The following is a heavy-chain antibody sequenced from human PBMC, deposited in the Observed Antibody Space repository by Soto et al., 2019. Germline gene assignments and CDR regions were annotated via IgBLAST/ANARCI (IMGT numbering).Heavy chain of an antibody. J-gene: IGHJ4*02. CDR2: ASYDGRET. CDR1: GFDFRSYG. Sequence: GGSLRLSCAASGFDFRSYGIHWVRQAPGKGLEWVAAASYDGRETFYADSAKGRFTVSKEISKNTAFLQMSALRHEDTAVYFCARDSGWPILNFDNWGQGTPVTVSS. D-gene: IGHD3-10*01. CDR3: ARDSGWPILNFDN. V-gene: IGHV3-30*03.